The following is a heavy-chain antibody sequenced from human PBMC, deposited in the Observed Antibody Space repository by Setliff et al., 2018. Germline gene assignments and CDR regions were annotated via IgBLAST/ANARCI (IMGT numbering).Heavy chain of an antibody. D-gene: IGHD1-26*01. CDR1: GYTFLSYG. J-gene: IGHJ4*02. Sequence: ASVKVSCKAVGYTFLSYGLSWVRQAPGQGFEWLGWINPNRGDTKYAQKFQHRILMAKDTSLNTVYVELSSLRSDDTATYYCARDGSAFFYQNWGQGSLVTVSS. V-gene: IGHV1-18*01. CDR3: ARDGSAFFYQN. CDR2: INPNRGDT.